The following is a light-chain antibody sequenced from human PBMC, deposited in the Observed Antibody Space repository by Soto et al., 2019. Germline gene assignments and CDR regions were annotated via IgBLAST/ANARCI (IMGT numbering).Light chain of an antibody. V-gene: IGKV3-20*01. CDR3: QQYGSSPPFT. Sequence: DIVMTQSPGTLSVSPGERATLSCRASQSIRSNLAWYQQKPGQTPRLLIYGVSSRATGIPDRFGGSGSGTDFTLTISRLEPEDFAVYYCQQYGSSPPFTFGQGTKVDIK. CDR2: GVS. J-gene: IGKJ1*01. CDR1: QSIRSN.